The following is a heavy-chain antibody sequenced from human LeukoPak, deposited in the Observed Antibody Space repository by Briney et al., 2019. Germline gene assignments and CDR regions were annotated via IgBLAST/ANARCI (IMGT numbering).Heavy chain of an antibody. V-gene: IGHV4-34*01. D-gene: IGHD5-12*01. J-gene: IGHJ4*02. CDR1: GGSFSGYY. CDR2: INHSGST. CDR3: ARQADVDSPTAGGFLN. Sequence: SETLSLTCAVYGGSFSGYYWSWIRQPPGKGLEWIGEINHSGSTNYNPSLKSRVTISVDTSKNQFSLKLSSVTAADTAVYYCARQADVDSPTAGGFLNWGQGTLVTVSS.